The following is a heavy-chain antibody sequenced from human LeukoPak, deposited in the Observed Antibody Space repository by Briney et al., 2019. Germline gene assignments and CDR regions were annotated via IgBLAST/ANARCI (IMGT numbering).Heavy chain of an antibody. Sequence: ASVKVSCKASGYTFTSYGISWVRQAPGQGLEWMGWISEYNGNTNYAQNLQGRVTITTDTSTSTDYMEPRSLRSDDTAVYYCARGISSSWNNWFDPRGQGTLGTVSS. CDR2: ISEYNGNT. D-gene: IGHD6-13*01. J-gene: IGHJ5*02. CDR1: GYTFTSYG. V-gene: IGHV1-18*01. CDR3: ARGISSSWNNWFDP.